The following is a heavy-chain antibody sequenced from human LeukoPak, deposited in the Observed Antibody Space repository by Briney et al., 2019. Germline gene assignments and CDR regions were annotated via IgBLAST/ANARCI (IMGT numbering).Heavy chain of an antibody. V-gene: IGHV4-59*01. Sequence: SETLSLTCTVSGGSLSYYWWSWIRQPPGKGLEWIGYIYYSGSTNYNPSLKSRVTISVDTSKNQFSLKLVSLTAADTAVYFCARGKPLEPLDYWGQGTLVTVSS. D-gene: IGHD1-1*01. CDR2: IYYSGST. CDR1: GGSLSYYW. CDR3: ARGKPLEPLDY. J-gene: IGHJ4*02.